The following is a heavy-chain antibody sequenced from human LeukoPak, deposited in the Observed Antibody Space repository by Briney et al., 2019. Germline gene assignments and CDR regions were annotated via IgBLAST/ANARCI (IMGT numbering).Heavy chain of an antibody. CDR2: IYYSGST. D-gene: IGHD7-27*01. J-gene: IGHJ4*02. CDR3: ARGTGDPHFDY. V-gene: IGHV4-31*03. CDR1: GGAISSGGYY. Sequence: SGTLSLTCTVSGGAISSGGYYWSWIRQHPGKGLEWIGYIYYSGSTYYNPSLKSRVTISVDTSKNQFSLKLSSVTAADTAVYYCARGTGDPHFDYWGQGTLVTVSS.